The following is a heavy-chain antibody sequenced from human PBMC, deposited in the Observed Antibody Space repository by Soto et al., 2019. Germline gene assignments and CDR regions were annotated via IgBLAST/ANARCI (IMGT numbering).Heavy chain of an antibody. CDR2: ISSSGSTI. D-gene: IGHD1-26*01. CDR3: ARDLYSGSYYEYYYYYGMDV. CDR1: GFTFSDYY. J-gene: IGHJ6*02. Sequence: QVQLVESGGGLVKPGGSLRLSCAASGFTFSDYYMSWIRQAPGKGLEWVSYISSSGSTIYYADSVKGRFTISRDNAKNSLYLQMNSLRAEDTAVYYCARDLYSGSYYEYYYYYGMDVCGQGTTVTVSS. V-gene: IGHV3-11*01.